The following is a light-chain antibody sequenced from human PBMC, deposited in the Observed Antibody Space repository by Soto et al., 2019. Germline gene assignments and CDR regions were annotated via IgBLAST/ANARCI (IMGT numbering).Light chain of an antibody. V-gene: IGLV2-11*01. J-gene: IGLJ3*02. CDR2: DVS. CDR3: CSYADSTTVV. Sequence: QSALTQPRSVSGSPGQSITISCSGTIRDIGGYNFISWYQQHPGTAPKIIIYDVSKRPSGVPDRFSGSTSGNTASLTISGLQPEDEADYYCCSYADSTTVVFGGGTKLTVL. CDR1: IRDIGGYNF.